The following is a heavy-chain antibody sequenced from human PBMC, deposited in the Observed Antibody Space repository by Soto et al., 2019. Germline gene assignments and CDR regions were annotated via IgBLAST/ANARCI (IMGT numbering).Heavy chain of an antibody. CDR1: GDNFQHNV. CDR2: TIPALGKT. V-gene: IGHV1-69*01. CDR3: ARGPFRPSAMDV. J-gene: IGHJ6*02. Sequence: QVQLMQSGTEIKKPGSSVKVSCKTSGDNFQHNVFTWVRQAPGHGLAWMGGTIPALGKTHYIEKFQGRVTITVDDATRTVYMEVRDLTSEDTAIYYCARGPFRPSAMDVWGQGTTVTVSS. D-gene: IGHD3-10*01.